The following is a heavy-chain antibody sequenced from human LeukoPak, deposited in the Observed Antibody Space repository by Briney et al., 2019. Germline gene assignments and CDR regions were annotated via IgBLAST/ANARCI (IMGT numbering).Heavy chain of an antibody. J-gene: IGHJ3*02. CDR3: ARECSGGSCYSDAFDI. V-gene: IGHV4-30-2*01. D-gene: IGHD2-15*01. CDR2: IYHSGST. CDR1: GGSISSSSYY. Sequence: SETLSLTCTVSGGSISSSSYYWGWIRQPPGKGLEWIGYIYHSGSTYYNPSLKSRVTISVDRSKNQFSLKLSSVTAADTAVYYCARECSGGSCYSDAFDIWGQGTMVTVSS.